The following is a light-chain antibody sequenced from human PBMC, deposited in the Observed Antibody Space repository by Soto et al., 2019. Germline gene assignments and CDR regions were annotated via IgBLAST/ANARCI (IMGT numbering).Light chain of an antibody. CDR1: QTIRGNE. CDR2: RGS. CDR3: QDYGTSAPWT. V-gene: IGKV3-20*01. J-gene: IGKJ1*01. Sequence: EVVLTQSPGTLSLSPGERATLSCRASQTIRGNELAWYQQKPGQAPRLLLYRGSSRATGIPDRFSGRGSGTDFTLTISRLEPEDFAVYYCQDYGTSAPWTFGQGTKVEIK.